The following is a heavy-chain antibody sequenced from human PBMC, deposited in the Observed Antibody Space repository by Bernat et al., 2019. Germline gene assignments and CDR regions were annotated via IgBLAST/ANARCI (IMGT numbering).Heavy chain of an antibody. Sequence: EVQLLESGGGLVQPGGSLRLSCAASGFTFSSYAMSWVRQAPGKGLEWVSAISGSGGSTYYADSVKGRFTISRDNSKNTLYLQMNSLRAEDTAVYYCARGGSSWYGSYWYFDLWGRGTLVTVSS. D-gene: IGHD6-13*01. V-gene: IGHV3-23*01. CDR2: ISGSGGST. CDR3: ARGGSSWYGSYWYFDL. J-gene: IGHJ2*01. CDR1: GFTFSSYA.